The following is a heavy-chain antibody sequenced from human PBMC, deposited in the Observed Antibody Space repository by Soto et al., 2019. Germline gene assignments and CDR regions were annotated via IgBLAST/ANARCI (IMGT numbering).Heavy chain of an antibody. CDR2: INHSGST. D-gene: IGHD7-27*01. CDR3: ARGWGRIFDY. Sequence: QVQLQQWGAGLLKPSETLSLTCAVYGGSFSGYYWNWIRQPPGKGLEWIGEINHSGSTNYNPSLKSRVTISVDTSKNPFSLKLSSVTAAATAVYYCARGWGRIFDYWGQGTLVTVSS. CDR1: GGSFSGYY. V-gene: IGHV4-34*01. J-gene: IGHJ4*02.